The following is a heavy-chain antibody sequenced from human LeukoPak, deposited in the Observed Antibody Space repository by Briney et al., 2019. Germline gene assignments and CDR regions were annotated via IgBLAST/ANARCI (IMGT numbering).Heavy chain of an antibody. CDR3: ARVIGAARERWLQLSGYDY. Sequence: GGSLRLSCAASGFTFSDYYMSWIRQAPGKGLEWVSYISSSCSTIYYADSVKGRFTISRDNDKNSLYLQMNSLRAEDTAVYYCARVIGAARERWLQLSGYDYWGQGTLVTVSS. CDR1: GFTFSDYY. D-gene: IGHD5-24*01. CDR2: ISSSCSTI. V-gene: IGHV3-11*01. J-gene: IGHJ4*02.